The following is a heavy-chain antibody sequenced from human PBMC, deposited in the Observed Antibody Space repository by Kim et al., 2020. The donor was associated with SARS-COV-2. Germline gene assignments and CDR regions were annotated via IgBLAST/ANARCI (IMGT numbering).Heavy chain of an antibody. D-gene: IGHD4-17*01. Sequence: QKFQGRVTSTRDTSASTAYMELSSLRSEDTAVYYCARDPAYGDYVLYFDYWGQGTLVTVSS. J-gene: IGHJ4*02. CDR3: ARDPAYGDYVLYFDY. V-gene: IGHV1-3*01.